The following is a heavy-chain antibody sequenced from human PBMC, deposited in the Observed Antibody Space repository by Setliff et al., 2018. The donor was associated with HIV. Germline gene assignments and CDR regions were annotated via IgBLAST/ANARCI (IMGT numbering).Heavy chain of an antibody. CDR3: ARSWYQLLLGAFDI. D-gene: IGHD2-2*01. V-gene: IGHV4-4*08. Sequence: SETLSLTCTVSGGSISSYCWSWIRQPPGKGLEWIGYIYTSGSTNYNPSLKSRVTISVDTSKNQFSLKLSSVTAADTAVYYCARSWYQLLLGAFDIWGQGTMVTVSS. CDR1: GGSISSYC. CDR2: IYTSGST. J-gene: IGHJ3*02.